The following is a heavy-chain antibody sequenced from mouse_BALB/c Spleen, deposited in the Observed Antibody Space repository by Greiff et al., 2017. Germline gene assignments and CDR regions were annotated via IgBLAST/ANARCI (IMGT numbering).Heavy chain of an antibody. Sequence: EVKLVESGGGLVQPGGSLKLSCAASGFTFSSYTMSWVRQTPEKRLEWVAYISNGGGSTYYPDTVKGRFTISRDKAKNTLYLQMSSLKSEDTAMYYCARRDYGFLFDYWGQGTTLTVSS. J-gene: IGHJ2*01. D-gene: IGHD1-2*01. CDR3: ARRDYGFLFDY. V-gene: IGHV5-12-2*01. CDR1: GFTFSSYT. CDR2: ISNGGGST.